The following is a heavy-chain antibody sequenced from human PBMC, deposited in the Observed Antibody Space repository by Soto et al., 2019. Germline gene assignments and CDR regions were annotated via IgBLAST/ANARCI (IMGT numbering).Heavy chain of an antibody. CDR1: GVSISSGNW. V-gene: IGHV4-4*02. D-gene: IGHD2-8*01. CDR3: ARLVYDTRLNYMYFDF. J-gene: IGHJ4*02. CDR2: IFHDGTA. Sequence: PSETLSLTCAVSGVSISSGNWWTWVCQTLQRGLEYIGEIFHDGTANYYPSSERRVAISVDTSKNQFSLKLTSVTAADTAIYFCARLVYDTRLNYMYFDFWGQGALVTVSS.